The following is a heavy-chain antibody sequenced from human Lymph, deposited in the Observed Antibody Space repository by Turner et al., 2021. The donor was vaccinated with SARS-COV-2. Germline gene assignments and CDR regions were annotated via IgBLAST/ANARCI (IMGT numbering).Heavy chain of an antibody. V-gene: IGHV1-58*01. D-gene: IGHD2-15*01. CDR3: AAPYCSGGTCSDGFDI. J-gene: IGHJ3*02. Sequence: QMQLLQSGTEVKKPGTSVKVSCKASGFTFSSSAVQWVRQARGQRLEWIGWIVVGSGNTNYAQKFQERVTITRDMSTSTAYMNLSSLRSEDTAVCYCAAPYCSGGTCSDGFDIWGQGTMVTVSS. CDR2: IVVGSGNT. CDR1: GFTFSSSA.